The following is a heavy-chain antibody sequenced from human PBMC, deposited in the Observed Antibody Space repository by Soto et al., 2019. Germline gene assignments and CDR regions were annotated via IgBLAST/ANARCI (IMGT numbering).Heavy chain of an antibody. Sequence: GESLKSSCMGSGYKVSTWHNFTRYWIAWVRQMPGEGLEWMGIIYPGDSDTTYSPSFQGQVTISADKSINTVYLQWSSLKASDTATYYCARLGFDYDFLSGYYNVHHYYGIDVWGQGTTVTVSS. V-gene: IGHV5-51*01. CDR3: ARLGFDYDFLSGYYNVHHYYGIDV. CDR1: GYKVSTWHNFTRYW. D-gene: IGHD3-3*01. CDR2: IYPGDSDT. J-gene: IGHJ6*02.